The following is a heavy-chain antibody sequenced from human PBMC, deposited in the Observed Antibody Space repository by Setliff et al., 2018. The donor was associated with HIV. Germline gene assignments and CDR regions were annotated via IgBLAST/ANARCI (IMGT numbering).Heavy chain of an antibody. V-gene: IGHV4-34*01. CDR1: GDSFSGNY. CDR2: INHSGST. Sequence: SETLSLTCAVYGDSFSGNYWSRIRQPPGKGLEWIGEINHSGSTNYNPSLKSRVTISVDRSKNQFSLKLSSVTAADTAVYYCARRFEYATGYYGLDVWGQETTVTVSS. J-gene: IGHJ6*02. D-gene: IGHD4-4*01. CDR3: ARRFEYATGYYGLDV.